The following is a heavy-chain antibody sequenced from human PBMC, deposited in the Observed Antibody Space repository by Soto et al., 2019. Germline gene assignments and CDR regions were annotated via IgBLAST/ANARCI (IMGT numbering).Heavy chain of an antibody. CDR3: ARVQYRGYDPELYFDY. CDR1: GFTVSSNY. CDR2: IYSGGST. J-gene: IGHJ4*02. D-gene: IGHD5-12*01. Sequence: GGSLRLSCAASGFTVSSNYMSWVRQAPGKGLEWVSVIYSGGSTYYADSVKGRFTISRDNSKNTLYLQMNSLRAEDTAVYYCARVQYRGYDPELYFDYWGQGTLVTVSS. V-gene: IGHV3-66*01.